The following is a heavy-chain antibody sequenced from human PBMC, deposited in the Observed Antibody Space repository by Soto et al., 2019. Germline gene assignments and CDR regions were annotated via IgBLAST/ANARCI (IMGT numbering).Heavy chain of an antibody. CDR3: AIANNGDDDY. V-gene: IGHV1-18*01. D-gene: IGHD4-17*01. CDR1: GDTFSRST. Sequence: QVQLVQSRAEVKKPGASVKVSCKTSGDTFSRSTISWVRQAPGQGLEWMGWISAYSGNVKYAWKFQDRVTMTTDTSTSTAYVELRSLRFDDTAVYYCAIANNGDDDYWVQGTLVTVSS. CDR2: ISAYSGNV. J-gene: IGHJ4*02.